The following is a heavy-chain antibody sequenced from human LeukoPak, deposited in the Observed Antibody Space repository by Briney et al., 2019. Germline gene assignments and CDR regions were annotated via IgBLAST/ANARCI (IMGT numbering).Heavy chain of an antibody. J-gene: IGHJ4*02. D-gene: IGHD3-10*01. CDR2: INAGNGNT. Sequence: ASVKVSCKASGYTFTSYAMHWVRQAPGQRLEWMGWINAGNGNTKYPQKFQGRVTITRDTSASTAYMELSSLRSEDTAVYYCARDLGIYYGSGKGYWGQGTLVTVSS. CDR1: GYTFTSYA. V-gene: IGHV1-3*01. CDR3: ARDLGIYYGSGKGY.